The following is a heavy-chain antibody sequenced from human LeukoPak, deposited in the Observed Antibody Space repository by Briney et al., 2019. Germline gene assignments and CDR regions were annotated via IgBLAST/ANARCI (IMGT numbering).Heavy chain of an antibody. V-gene: IGHV3-23*01. D-gene: IGHD3-10*01. CDR2: INGDGGGDTT. J-gene: IGHJ4*02. Sequence: PGGSLRLSCAASGFTFSSSAISWVRQAPGKGLQWLSTINGDGGGDTTNYADPVKGRFTISRDTSKNTLYLQMSSLRVEDTAVYYCAKACPTARGVNFDYWGQGTLVTVSS. CDR1: GFTFSSSA. CDR3: AKACPTARGVNFDY.